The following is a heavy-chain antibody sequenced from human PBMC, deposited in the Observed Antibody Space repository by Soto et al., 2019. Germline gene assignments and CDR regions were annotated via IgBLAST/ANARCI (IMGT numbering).Heavy chain of an antibody. J-gene: IGHJ6*02. V-gene: IGHV1-2*02. CDR1: GYTLTGYY. D-gene: IGHD3-16*01. CDR3: AGGGMGEQWISRYYYYYGMDV. CDR2: INPNSGGT. Sequence: GXSVKVACKAAGYTLTGYYMHWGRQAPGQGLEWKGWINPNSGGTNYAQKFQGRVTMTRDTSISTAYMELSRLRSDDTAVYYCAGGGMGEQWISRYYYYYGMDVWGQGTTVTVSS.